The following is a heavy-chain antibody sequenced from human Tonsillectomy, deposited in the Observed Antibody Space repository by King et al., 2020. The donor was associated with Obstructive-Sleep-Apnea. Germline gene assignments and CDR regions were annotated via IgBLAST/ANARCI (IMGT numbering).Heavy chain of an antibody. CDR2: IFYTGTT. CDR1: GGSIINSY. Sequence: VQLQESGPGLVKPSETLSLTCTVSGGSIINSYWTWIRQAPGKGLEWIGHIFYTGTTNYNPSLKSRVTISIDTSKNQFSLRLSSVTAADTAMYYCAKLTGDSWYQLLPRGWFDPWGQGTLVTVSS. J-gene: IGHJ5*02. V-gene: IGHV4-59*01. CDR3: AKLTGDSWYQLLPRGWFDP. D-gene: IGHD2-21*02.